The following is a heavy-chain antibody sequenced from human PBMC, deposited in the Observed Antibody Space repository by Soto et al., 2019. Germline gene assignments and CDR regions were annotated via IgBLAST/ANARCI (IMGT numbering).Heavy chain of an antibody. D-gene: IGHD3-9*01. CDR3: ARFAKLYDISTGDYNVIAHFDY. Sequence: ASVKVSCKDSGYTFTGYYMHWVRQAPGQGLEWMGWINPNSGGINYAQKFQGWVTMTRDTSISTAYMELSRLRSADTAVYYCARFAKLYDISTGDYNVIAHFDYWVQGTLVSFCS. CDR2: INPNSGGI. CDR1: GYTFTGYY. V-gene: IGHV1-2*04. J-gene: IGHJ4*02.